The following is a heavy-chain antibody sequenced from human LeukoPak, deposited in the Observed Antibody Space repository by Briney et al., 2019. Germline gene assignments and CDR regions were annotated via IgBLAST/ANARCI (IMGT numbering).Heavy chain of an antibody. CDR2: IYYSGST. CDR1: GGSISSYY. V-gene: IGHV4-59*01. CDR3: ARADEYSSHYFDY. D-gene: IGHD6-6*01. J-gene: IGHJ4*02. Sequence: SETLSLTCTVSGGSISSYYWSWIRQPPGKGLEWIGYIYYSGSTNYNPSLKSRVTISVDTSKNQFSLKLSSVTAADTAVYYCARADEYSSHYFDYWGQGTLVTVSS.